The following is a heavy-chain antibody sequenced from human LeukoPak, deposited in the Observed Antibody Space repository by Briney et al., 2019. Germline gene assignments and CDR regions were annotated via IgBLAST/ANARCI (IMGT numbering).Heavy chain of an antibody. J-gene: IGHJ5*02. Sequence: ASVKVSCKASGYTFTSYYMHWVRQAPGQGLEWMGRINPNSGGTNYAQKFQGRVTMTRDTSISTAYTELSRLRSDDTAVYYCARDYEGITLNWFDPWGQGTLVTVSS. V-gene: IGHV1-2*06. D-gene: IGHD3-10*01. CDR2: INPNSGGT. CDR1: GYTFTSYY. CDR3: ARDYEGITLNWFDP.